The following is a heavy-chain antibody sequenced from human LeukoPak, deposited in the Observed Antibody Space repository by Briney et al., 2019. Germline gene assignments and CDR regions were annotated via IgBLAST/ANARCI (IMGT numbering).Heavy chain of an antibody. V-gene: IGHV4-59*01. J-gene: IGHJ3*02. Sequence: SETLSLTCAVSGVSISNYYLSWIRQPPGKGLEWIGYIYYTGSTNYNPSLKSRVTISVDTSKKQISLKLCSVTTADTAVYYCARDYWGAFDIWGQGTMVTVSS. CDR2: IYYTGST. CDR1: GVSISNYY. CDR3: ARDYWGAFDI. D-gene: IGHD3-16*01.